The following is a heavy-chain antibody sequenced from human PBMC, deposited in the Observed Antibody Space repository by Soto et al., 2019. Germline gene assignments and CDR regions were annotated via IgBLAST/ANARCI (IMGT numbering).Heavy chain of an antibody. CDR1: GGSISSSSYY. CDR2: LYYSGST. Sequence: SETLSLTCTVSGGSISSSSYYWGWIRQPPGKGLEWIGSLYYSGSTYYNPSLKSRVTISVDTSKNQFSLKLSSVTAADTAVYYCARLPSFDYWGQGTLVTVSS. J-gene: IGHJ4*02. CDR3: ARLPSFDY. V-gene: IGHV4-39*01.